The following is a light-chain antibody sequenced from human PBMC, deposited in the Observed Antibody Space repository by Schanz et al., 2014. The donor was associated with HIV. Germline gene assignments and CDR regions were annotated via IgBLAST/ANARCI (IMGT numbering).Light chain of an antibody. CDR2: GNS. V-gene: IGLV1-40*01. J-gene: IGLJ1*01. CDR3: SSYTSSNTYV. Sequence: QSVLTQPPSVSGAPGQRVTISCTGTRSNIGTGFDVHWYQLLPGTAPKVLIYGNSNRPSGVPDRFSGSKSGNTASLTISGLQADDEADYYCSSYTSSNTYVFGTGTKVTVL. CDR1: RSNIGTGFD.